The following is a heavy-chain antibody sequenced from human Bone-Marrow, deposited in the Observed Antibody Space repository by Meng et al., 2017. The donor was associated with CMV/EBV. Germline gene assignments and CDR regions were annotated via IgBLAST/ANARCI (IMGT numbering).Heavy chain of an antibody. V-gene: IGHV4-34*01. J-gene: IGHJ4*02. D-gene: IGHD3-3*01. CDR1: GGSFSDYN. CDR3: ARGYTNDFWNGYYFY. CDR2: INQSGGI. Sequence: SETLSLTCAVYGGSFSDYNWSWIRQPPGKGLEWIGEINQSGGIYYNPTLKSRLAISLDTSTNQFSLKLSSVTAADTAVYYCARGYTNDFWNGYYFYWGQGKPVNVSS.